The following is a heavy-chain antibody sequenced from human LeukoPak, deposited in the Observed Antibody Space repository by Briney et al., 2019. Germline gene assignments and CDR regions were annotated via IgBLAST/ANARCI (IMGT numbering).Heavy chain of an antibody. CDR2: IIPIFGTA. CDR1: GGTFSSYA. CDR3: ARDGRYCSSGSCYWPRRVNWFDP. V-gene: IGHV1-69*06. J-gene: IGHJ5*02. Sequence: SVKVSCKASGGTFSSYAISWVRQAPGQGLEWMGGIIPIFGTANYAQKFQGRVTITADKSTSTAYMELSSLRSEDTAVYYCARDGRYCSSGSCYWPRRVNWFDPWGQGTLVTVSS. D-gene: IGHD2-15*01.